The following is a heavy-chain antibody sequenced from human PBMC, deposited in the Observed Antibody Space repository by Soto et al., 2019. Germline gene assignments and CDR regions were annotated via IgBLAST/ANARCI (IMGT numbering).Heavy chain of an antibody. D-gene: IGHD2-2*01. Sequence: GGSLRLSCAASGFTFSSYWMSWVRQAPGKGLEWVANIKQDGSEKYYVDSVKGRFTISRDNAKNSLYLQMNSLRAEDTAVYYCARDRSPYCSSTSCYYYYGMDVWGQGTTVTVSS. CDR2: IKQDGSEK. CDR1: GFTFSSYW. J-gene: IGHJ6*02. CDR3: ARDRSPYCSSTSCYYYYGMDV. V-gene: IGHV3-7*03.